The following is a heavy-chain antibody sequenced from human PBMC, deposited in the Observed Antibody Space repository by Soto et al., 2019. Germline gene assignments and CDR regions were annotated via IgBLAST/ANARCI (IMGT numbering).Heavy chain of an antibody. D-gene: IGHD3-10*01. Sequence: EVQLVESGGGLVQPGRSLRLSCAASGFTFDDYAMHWVRQAPGKGLEWVSGISWNSGSIGYADSVKGRFTISRDNAKNSMYLQMNSLRVEDTALYYCAKDIGWGSGEGSYYDYMDVWGKGTTVTFSS. CDR1: GFTFDDYA. CDR2: ISWNSGSI. J-gene: IGHJ6*03. V-gene: IGHV3-9*01. CDR3: AKDIGWGSGEGSYYDYMDV.